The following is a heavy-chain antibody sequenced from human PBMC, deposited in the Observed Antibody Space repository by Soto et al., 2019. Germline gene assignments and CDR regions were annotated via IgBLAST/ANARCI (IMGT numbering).Heavy chain of an antibody. CDR1: GYTFNTYS. D-gene: IGHD6-6*01. CDR3: ARKSTSSSWFDP. CDR2: ISTYNGNT. V-gene: IGHV1-18*01. Sequence: VASVKVSCKTSGYTFNTYSITWVRQAPGQGLEWMGWISTYNGNTNYAQSLQGRVIMTTDPSTSTAYMELRSLRSDDTAVYYCARKSTSSSWFDPWGQGTLVTVSS. J-gene: IGHJ5*02.